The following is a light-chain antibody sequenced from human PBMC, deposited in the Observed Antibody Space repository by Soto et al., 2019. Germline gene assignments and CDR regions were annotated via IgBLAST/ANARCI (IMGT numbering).Light chain of an antibody. CDR2: WAS. J-gene: IGKJ2*01. CDR1: QSVVYSSNNKNY. Sequence: DIVMTQSPDSLAVSLGERATINCKSSQSVVYSSNNKNYLAWYQQKPGQPPKLLIYWASTRESGVPDRFSGSGSGTDFTLTISSLQAEDVAVYYCQQYYSTPPYTFGHGTKLEIK. CDR3: QQYYSTPPYT. V-gene: IGKV4-1*01.